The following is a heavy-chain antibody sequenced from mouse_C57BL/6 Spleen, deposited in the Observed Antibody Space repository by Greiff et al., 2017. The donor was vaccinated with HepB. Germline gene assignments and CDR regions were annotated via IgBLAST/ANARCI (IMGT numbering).Heavy chain of an antibody. CDR2: IDPSDSYT. J-gene: IGHJ1*03. CDR3: ARKGDDDFHWYFDV. CDR1: GYTFTSYW. Sequence: QVQLQQPGAELVKPGASVKLSCKASGYTFTSYWMQWVKQRPGQGLEWIGEIDPSDSYTNYNQKFKGKATLTVDTSSSTAYMQLSSLTSADSAVYYGARKGDDDFHWYFDVWGTGTTVTVSS. V-gene: IGHV1-50*01. D-gene: IGHD2-4*01.